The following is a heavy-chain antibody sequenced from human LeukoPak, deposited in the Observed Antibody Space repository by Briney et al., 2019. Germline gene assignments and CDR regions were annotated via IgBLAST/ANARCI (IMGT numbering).Heavy chain of an antibody. CDR1: GFTFSDYY. J-gene: IGHJ4*02. CDR3: ASGEDYYDSSGYSTGFDY. Sequence: GGSLRLSCAASGFTFSDYYMSWIRQAPGKGPEWVSYISSSGSTIYYADSVKGRFTISRDNAKNSLYLQMNSLRAEDTAVYYCASGEDYYDSSGYSTGFDYWGQGTLVTVS. CDR2: ISSSGSTI. V-gene: IGHV3-11*04. D-gene: IGHD3-22*01.